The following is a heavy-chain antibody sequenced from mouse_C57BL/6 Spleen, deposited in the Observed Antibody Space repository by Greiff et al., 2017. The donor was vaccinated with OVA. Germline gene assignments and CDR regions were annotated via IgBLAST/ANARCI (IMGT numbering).Heavy chain of an antibody. CDR3: ARDYRGYFDY. CDR1: GYAFSSSW. CDR2: FYPGGGDT. J-gene: IGHJ2*01. Sequence: QVQLQQSGPELVKPGASVKLSCKASGYAFSSSWMNWVKQRPGQGLEWIGRFYPGGGDTNYNGKFKGKATLTADKSSSTAYMQLSSLTSEDSAVYFCARDYRGYFDYWGQGTTLTVSA. D-gene: IGHD2-12*01. V-gene: IGHV1-82*01.